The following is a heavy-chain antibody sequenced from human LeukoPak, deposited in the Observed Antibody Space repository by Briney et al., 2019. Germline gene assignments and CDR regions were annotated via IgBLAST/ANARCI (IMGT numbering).Heavy chain of an antibody. CDR3: AREQEWLSLDY. V-gene: IGHV1-46*01. J-gene: IGHJ4*02. CDR2: INPSGGST. Sequence: ASVEVSCKASGYTFTSYYMHWVRQAPGQGLEWMGIINPSGGSTSYAQKFQGRVTMTRDMSTSTVYMELSSLRSEDTAVYYCAREQEWLSLDYWGQGTLVTVSS. D-gene: IGHD3-3*01. CDR1: GYTFTSYY.